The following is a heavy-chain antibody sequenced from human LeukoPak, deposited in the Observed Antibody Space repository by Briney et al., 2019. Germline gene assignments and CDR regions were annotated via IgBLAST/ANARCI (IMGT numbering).Heavy chain of an antibody. D-gene: IGHD1-26*01. CDR1: GYTFTSYY. Sequence: ASVKVSCKASGYTFTSYYMHWVRQAPGQGLEWMGIINPSGGSTSYAQKFQGRVTMTRDMSTSTVYMELSSLRSEDTAVYYCARNVEVGATPPNWLDPWGQGTLVTVSS. J-gene: IGHJ5*02. V-gene: IGHV1-46*01. CDR3: ARNVEVGATPPNWLDP. CDR2: INPSGGST.